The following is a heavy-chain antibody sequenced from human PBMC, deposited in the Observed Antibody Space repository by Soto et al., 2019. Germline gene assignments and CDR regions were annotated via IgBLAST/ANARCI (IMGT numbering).Heavy chain of an antibody. V-gene: IGHV1-18*01. CDR1: GYTFSSYG. CDR3: XXXXXXXXXXXXXXYYGMDV. Sequence: QVQLVQSGAEVKKPGASVKVSCKASGYTFSSYGISWVRQAPGQGLEWMGWISAYNGNTNYAQKLQGRVTMTTDTXXXXXXXXXXXXXXXXXXXXXXXXXXXXXXXXXXXXYYGMDVWGQGTTVT. CDR2: ISAYNGNT. J-gene: IGHJ6*02.